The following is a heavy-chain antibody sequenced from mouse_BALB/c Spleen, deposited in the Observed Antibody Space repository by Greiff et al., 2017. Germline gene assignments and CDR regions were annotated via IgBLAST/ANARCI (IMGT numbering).Heavy chain of an antibody. V-gene: IGHV1-7*01. D-gene: IGHD2-12*01. J-gene: IGHJ3*01. Sequence: QVQLQQSGAELAKPGASVKMSCKASGYTFTSYWMHWVKQRPGQGLEWIGYINPSTGYTEYNQKFKDKATLTADKSSSTAYMQLSSLTSEDSAVYYCASRLYDWGQGTLVTVSA. CDR2: INPSTGYT. CDR1: GYTFTSYW. CDR3: ASRLYD.